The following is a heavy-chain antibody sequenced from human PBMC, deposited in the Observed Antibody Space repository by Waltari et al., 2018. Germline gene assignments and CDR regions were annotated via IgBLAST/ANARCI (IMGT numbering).Heavy chain of an antibody. CDR3: ARVESSSWYSFDY. CDR1: GFTFSSYA. V-gene: IGHV3-23*01. D-gene: IGHD6-13*01. Sequence: EVQLLESGGGLVQPGGSLRLSCAASGFTFSSYAMSWVRQAPGKGVEWVSAISGSGGSTYYADSVKGRFTISRDNSKNTLYLQMNSLRAEDTAVYYCARVESSSWYSFDYWGQGTLVTVSS. J-gene: IGHJ4*02. CDR2: ISGSGGST.